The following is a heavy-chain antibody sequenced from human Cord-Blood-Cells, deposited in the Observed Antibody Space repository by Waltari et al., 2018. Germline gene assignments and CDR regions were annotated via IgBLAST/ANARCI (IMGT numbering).Heavy chain of an antibody. Sequence: EVQLVESGGGLVKPGGSLRLSCAASGFTFSTAWMCWVRPAPGTGLEWVGRIKSKTDGGTTDYAAPVKGRFTISRDDSKNTLYLQMNSLKTEDTAVYYCTTAPSGSSWYYYYGMDVWGQGTTVTVSS. V-gene: IGHV3-15*01. CDR3: TTAPSGSSWYYYYGMDV. CDR2: IKSKTDGGTT. CDR1: GFTFSTAW. J-gene: IGHJ6*02. D-gene: IGHD6-13*01.